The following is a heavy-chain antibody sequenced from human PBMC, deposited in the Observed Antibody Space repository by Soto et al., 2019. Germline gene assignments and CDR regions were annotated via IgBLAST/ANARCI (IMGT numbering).Heavy chain of an antibody. V-gene: IGHV1-69*02. J-gene: IGHJ4*02. CDR1: GGTFNRYT. D-gene: IGHD2-21*01. CDR2: IIPMFGIA. CDR3: TLDCGGAPCYTGY. Sequence: GASVKVSCKGSGGTFNRYTITWVRQAPGQGLEWMGRIIPMFGIASYAQNFQGRVTITADKSTSTAYMELSSLRSEDTAVYYCTLDCGGAPCYTGYWGQGTQVTVSS.